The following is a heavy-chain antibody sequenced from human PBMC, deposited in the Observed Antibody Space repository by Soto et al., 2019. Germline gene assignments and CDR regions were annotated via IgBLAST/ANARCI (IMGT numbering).Heavy chain of an antibody. Sequence: PSETLSLTCAVSGYSISSGYYWAWIRQPPGKGLEWIGTIYHSGSTFHNPSLKSRVTISVDTSKNQFSLRLSSVTAADTAVYYCAVGYCSSASCSREYSQHWGQGTLVTVSS. D-gene: IGHD2-2*01. CDR3: AVGYCSSASCSREYSQH. CDR1: GYSISSGYY. CDR2: IYHSGST. V-gene: IGHV4-38-2*01. J-gene: IGHJ1*01.